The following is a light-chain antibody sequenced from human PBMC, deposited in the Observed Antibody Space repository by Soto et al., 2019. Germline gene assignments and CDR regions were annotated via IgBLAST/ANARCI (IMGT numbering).Light chain of an antibody. Sequence: EIVLTQSPGTLSLSPGERATLSCRASQSVSSSYLAWYQQKPGQAPRLLIYGASSRATGIPDRLSGSGSGTDFTLTISRLEPEDFAVYYCQQYDSSPKTFGRGTKVEIK. CDR3: QQYDSSPKT. J-gene: IGKJ1*01. CDR1: QSVSSSY. CDR2: GAS. V-gene: IGKV3-20*01.